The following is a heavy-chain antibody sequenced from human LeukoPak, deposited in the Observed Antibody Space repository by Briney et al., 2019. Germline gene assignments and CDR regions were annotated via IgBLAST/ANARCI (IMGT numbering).Heavy chain of an antibody. D-gene: IGHD3-9*01. CDR3: ARAKDYDILTGYSSYYGMDV. CDR1: GYTFSAYY. CDR2: ISPDSGAT. V-gene: IGHV1-2*05. J-gene: IGHJ6*02. Sequence: ASVKVSCKASGYTFSAYYIHWVRQAPGQGLEWMGRISPDSGATKYVQKFQGRVTMTRDTSNIAYMELSRLTSDDTGVYYCARAKDYDILTGYSSYYGMDVWGQGTTVTVSS.